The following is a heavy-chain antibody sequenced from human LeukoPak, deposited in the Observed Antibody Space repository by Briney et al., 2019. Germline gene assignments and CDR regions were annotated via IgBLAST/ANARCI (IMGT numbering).Heavy chain of an antibody. CDR2: IYYSGSA. CDR3: ARRIRNYYYMDV. Sequence: SETLSLTCTVSGGSISSSSSYWGWIRQPPGKGLEWIRSIYYSGSAYYNPSLKSRVTMSVDTSKNQFSLKLSSVTAADTAVYYCARRIRNYYYMDVWGKGTTVTVSS. J-gene: IGHJ6*03. D-gene: IGHD2-15*01. V-gene: IGHV4-39*01. CDR1: GGSISSSSSY.